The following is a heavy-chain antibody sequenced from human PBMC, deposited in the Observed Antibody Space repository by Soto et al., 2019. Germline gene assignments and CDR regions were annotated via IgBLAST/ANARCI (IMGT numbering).Heavy chain of an antibody. CDR2: IYYSGST. D-gene: IGHD3-10*01. V-gene: IGHV4-30-4*01. J-gene: IGHJ4*02. Sequence: SSETLSLTCTVSGGSISSGDYYWSWIRQPPGKGLEWIGYIYYSGSTYYNPSLKSRVTISVDTSKNQFSLKLSSVTAADTAVYYCARVGGFGATTIDYWGQGTLVTVSS. CDR3: ARVGGFGATTIDY. CDR1: GGSISSGDYY.